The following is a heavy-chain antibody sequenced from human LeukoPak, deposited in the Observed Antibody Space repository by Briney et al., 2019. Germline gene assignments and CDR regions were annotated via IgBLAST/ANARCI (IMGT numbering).Heavy chain of an antibody. D-gene: IGHD2/OR15-2a*01. Sequence: GGSLRLSCAASGFSFSSYSMSWVRQAPGKGLEWVANIKQDGGEKFYVDSVKGRFTISRDDAKNSLYLQMNSLRAEDSAVYYCARERTICPPFATNGDYWGQGTLVTVSS. CDR1: GFSFSSYS. CDR2: IKQDGGEK. V-gene: IGHV3-7*03. J-gene: IGHJ4*02. CDR3: ARERTICPPFATNGDY.